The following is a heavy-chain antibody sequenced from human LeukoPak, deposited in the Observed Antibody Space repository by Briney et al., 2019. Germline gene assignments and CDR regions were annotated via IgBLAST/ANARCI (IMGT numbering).Heavy chain of an antibody. V-gene: IGHV1-46*01. CDR2: INPSGGST. CDR1: GYTFTIYY. Sequence: ASVTVSCKASGYTFTIYYMHWVRQAPGQGLEWMGIINPSGGSTSYAQKFQGRVTITRATSPRTVYKELSSLRSEDTAVYYCARGLRLYSWIHFPWGQGTLVTVSS. J-gene: IGHJ5*02. CDR3: ARGLRLYSWIHFP. D-gene: IGHD5-18*01.